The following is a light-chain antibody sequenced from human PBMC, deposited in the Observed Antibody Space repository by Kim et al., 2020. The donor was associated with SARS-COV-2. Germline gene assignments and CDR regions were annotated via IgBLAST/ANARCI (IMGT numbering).Light chain of an antibody. CDR2: DVN. CDR3: SSYTNTGTWV. J-gene: IGLJ3*02. CDR1: SSDVGGYNY. Sequence: QSALTQPASVSGSPGQSITISCTGSSSDVGGYNYVSWYQQHPGKAPKLMIYDVNNRPSGVSNRFSGSKSGNTASLTISGLQAEDEADYYCSSYTNTGTWVFGGGTKVTVL. V-gene: IGLV2-14*03.